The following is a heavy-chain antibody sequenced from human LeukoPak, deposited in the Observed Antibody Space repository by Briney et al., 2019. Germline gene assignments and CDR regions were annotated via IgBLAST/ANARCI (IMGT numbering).Heavy chain of an antibody. CDR3: ARVKVATTYWFDP. V-gene: IGHV3-66*01. D-gene: IGHD4-23*01. Sequence: GESLRLSCAASGFTVNYNYMSWVRQAPGKGLEWVSVIYSGGSTYYADSVKGRFTISRDNSKNTVYLQMNSLRVEDTAVYYCARVKVATTYWFDPWGQGTLVTVSS. CDR1: GFTVNYNY. CDR2: IYSGGST. J-gene: IGHJ5*02.